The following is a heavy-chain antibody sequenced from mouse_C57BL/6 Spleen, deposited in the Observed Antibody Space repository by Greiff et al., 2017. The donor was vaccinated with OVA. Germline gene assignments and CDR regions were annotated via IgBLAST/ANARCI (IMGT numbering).Heavy chain of an antibody. CDR3: ARRYSGSSYGDYFDY. Sequence: EVQRVESGGGLVKPGGSLKLSCAASGFTFSSYAMSWVRQTPEKRLEWVATISDGGSYTYYPDNVKGRFTISRDNAKNNLYLQMSQLKSEDTAMYYCARRYSGSSYGDYFDYWGQGTTLTVSS. CDR2: ISDGGSYT. D-gene: IGHD1-1*01. CDR1: GFTFSSYA. J-gene: IGHJ2*01. V-gene: IGHV5-4*01.